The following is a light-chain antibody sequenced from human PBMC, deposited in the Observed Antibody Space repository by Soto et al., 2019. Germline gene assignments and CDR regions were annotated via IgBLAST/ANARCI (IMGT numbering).Light chain of an antibody. CDR1: QNLLHSNGYNY. V-gene: IGKV2-28*01. CDR2: LGS. Sequence: EIVLTQSPLSLPLTPGEPASISCRSSQNLLHSNGYNYLNWYLQKPGQSPQLLIYLGSNRASGVPDRFSGSGSGTDFTLTINRVEAEDVGLYFCAQGLATPFTFGGGTKVDIK. J-gene: IGKJ4*01. CDR3: AQGLATPFT.